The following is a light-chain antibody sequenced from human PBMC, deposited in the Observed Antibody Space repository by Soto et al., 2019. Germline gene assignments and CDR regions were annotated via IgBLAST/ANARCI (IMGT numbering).Light chain of an antibody. J-gene: IGKJ1*01. V-gene: IGKV1-5*03. Sequence: DVQVTQSASSLSASVGDRVIITRRASESISNWLAWYQQKPGKAPKLLIYKASSLESGVPSRFSGSGSGTEFTLTISSLQPDDFATYYCQQYNSYRTFGQGTKVDI. CDR3: QQYNSYRT. CDR2: KAS. CDR1: ESISNW.